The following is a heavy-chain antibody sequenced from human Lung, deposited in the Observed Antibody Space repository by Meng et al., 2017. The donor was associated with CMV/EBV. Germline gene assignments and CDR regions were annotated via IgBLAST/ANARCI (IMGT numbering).Heavy chain of an antibody. CDR1: GFTFSSYS. CDR2: ISSSSSYI. J-gene: IGHJ4*02. CDR3: ARDGRGSRATRYVVYFDY. V-gene: IGHV3-21*01. D-gene: IGHD2-2*01. Sequence: SXAASGFTFSSYSMNWVRQAPGKGLEWVSSISSSSSYIYYADSVKGRFTISRDNAKNSLYLQMNSLRAEDTAVYYCARDGRGSRATRYVVYFDYWGQGTLVXVSS.